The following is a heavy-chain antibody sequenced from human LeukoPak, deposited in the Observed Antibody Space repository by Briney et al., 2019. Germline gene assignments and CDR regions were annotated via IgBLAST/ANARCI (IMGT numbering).Heavy chain of an antibody. CDR1: GFTFSSYW. J-gene: IGHJ4*02. Sequence: GGSLRLSCAASGFTFSSYWMSWVRQAPGKGLEWVANIKQDGSEKYYVDSVKGRFTISRDNAKNSLYLQMNSLRAEDTAVYYCARLPIKYYDFWSGYPTPPYFDYWGQGTMVTVSS. D-gene: IGHD3-3*01. CDR3: ARLPIKYYDFWSGYPTPPYFDY. CDR2: IKQDGSEK. V-gene: IGHV3-7*01.